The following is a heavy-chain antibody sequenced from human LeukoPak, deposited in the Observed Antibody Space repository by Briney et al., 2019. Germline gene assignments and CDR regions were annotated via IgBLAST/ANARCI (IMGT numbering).Heavy chain of an antibody. CDR3: ARRPPRITIFGVVIAADYYYYMDV. D-gene: IGHD3-3*01. CDR2: ISAYSGNT. J-gene: IGHJ6*03. CDR1: GYTFTSYG. V-gene: IGHV1-18*01. Sequence: GASEKVSCKASGYTFTSYGISWVRQAPGQGLEWMGWISAYSGNTNYAQKLQGRVTMTTDTSTSTAYMELRSLRSDDTAVYYCARRPPRITIFGVVIAADYYYYMDVWGKGTTVTASS.